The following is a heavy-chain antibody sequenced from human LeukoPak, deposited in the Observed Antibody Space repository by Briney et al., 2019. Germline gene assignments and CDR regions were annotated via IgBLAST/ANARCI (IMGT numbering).Heavy chain of an antibody. Sequence: GESLKISCAASGFTVNTYDMHWVRQAPGQGPEWIAYFGISGTIYYADSVRGRFTISRDNARNSLFLQMNSLRIDDTAIYYCAGYGFYPYWGQGTPVTVSS. CDR2: FGISGTI. CDR3: AGYGFYPY. D-gene: IGHD5/OR15-5a*01. CDR1: GFTVNTYD. J-gene: IGHJ4*02. V-gene: IGHV3-48*01.